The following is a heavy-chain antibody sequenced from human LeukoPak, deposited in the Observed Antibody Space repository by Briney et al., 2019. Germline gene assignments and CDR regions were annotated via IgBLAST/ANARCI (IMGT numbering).Heavy chain of an antibody. D-gene: IGHD6-19*01. CDR1: GFTFSSYG. Sequence: GGSLRLSCAASGFTFSSYGMHWVRQAPGKGLEWVAVISYDGSNKYYADSVKGRFTISRDNSKNTLYLQMNSLRAEDTAMYYCAKARGWLIDYWGLGTLVTVSS. J-gene: IGHJ4*02. V-gene: IGHV3-30*18. CDR3: AKARGWLIDY. CDR2: ISYDGSNK.